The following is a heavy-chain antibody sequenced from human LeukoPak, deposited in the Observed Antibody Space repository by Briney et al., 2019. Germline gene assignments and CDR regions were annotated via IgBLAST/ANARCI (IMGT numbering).Heavy chain of an antibody. J-gene: IGHJ5*02. V-gene: IGHV3-7*05. CDR2: IKQDGSEK. CDR3: VRGSSGTVVRGVAWAWFDP. D-gene: IGHD3-10*01. CDR1: GFTFSNYW. Sequence: GGSLILSCVASGFTFSNYWMTWVRQAPGKGLEWVANIKQDGSEKHFVDPVRGRFTISRDNAKDSLYLQMNSLRAEDTAVYYCVRGSSGTVVRGVAWAWFDPWGQGTLVTVSS.